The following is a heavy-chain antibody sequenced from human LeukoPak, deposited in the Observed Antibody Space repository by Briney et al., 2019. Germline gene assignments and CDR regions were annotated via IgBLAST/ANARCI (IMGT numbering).Heavy chain of an antibody. V-gene: IGHV4-59*01. CDR2: IYDSGST. D-gene: IGHD5-12*01. CDR1: GGSISSYY. J-gene: IGHJ6*02. Sequence: SETMSLTCTVSGGSISSYYWSWIRQPPGKGLEWIGYIYDSGSTNYNPSLKSRVTISVDTSKNQFSLKLSSVTAADTAVYYCARGGSGYDSFYYYGMDVWGQGTTVTVSS. CDR3: ARGGSGYDSFYYYGMDV.